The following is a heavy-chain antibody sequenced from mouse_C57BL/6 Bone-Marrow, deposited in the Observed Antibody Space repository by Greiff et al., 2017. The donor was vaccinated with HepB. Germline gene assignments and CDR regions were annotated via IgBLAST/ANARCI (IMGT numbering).Heavy chain of an antibody. J-gene: IGHJ2*01. CDR3: ARTGTTVVVDY. CDR1: GYTFTSYW. Sequence: QVQLQQPGAELVKPGASVKLSCKASGYTFTSYWMHWVKQRPGQGLEWIGMIHPNSGSTNYNEKFKSKATLTVDKSSSTAYMQLSSLTSDDSAVYYCARTGTTVVVDYWGQGTTLTVSS. V-gene: IGHV1-64*01. CDR2: IHPNSGST. D-gene: IGHD1-1*01.